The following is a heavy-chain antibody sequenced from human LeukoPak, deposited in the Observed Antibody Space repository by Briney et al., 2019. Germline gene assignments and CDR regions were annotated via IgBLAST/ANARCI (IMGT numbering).Heavy chain of an antibody. CDR2: IVIANGNT. CDR1: GFTFARSA. V-gene: IGHV1-58*01. D-gene: IGHD3-9*01. Sequence: SVKVSCKASGFTFARSAVQWVRQARGQRPEWIGWIVIANGNTNYAQKFQERLTITRDMSTSTAYMELGSLRSEDTAVYYCAAEDDFLTGYYDFDYWGQGTVVAVSS. J-gene: IGHJ4*02. CDR3: AAEDDFLTGYYDFDY.